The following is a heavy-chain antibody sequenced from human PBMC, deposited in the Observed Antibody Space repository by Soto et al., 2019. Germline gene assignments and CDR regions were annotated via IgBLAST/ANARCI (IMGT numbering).Heavy chain of an antibody. V-gene: IGHV1-69*13. D-gene: IGHD3-22*01. CDR1: GYTFTSYD. CDR3: ATAYYDSSGYYYGTPFDY. Sequence: ASVKVSCKASGYTFTSYDINWVRQATGQGLEWMGGIIPIFGTANYAQKFQGRVTITADESTSTAYMELSSLRSEDTAVYYCATAYYDSSGYYYGTPFDYWGQGTLVTVSS. J-gene: IGHJ4*02. CDR2: IIPIFGTA.